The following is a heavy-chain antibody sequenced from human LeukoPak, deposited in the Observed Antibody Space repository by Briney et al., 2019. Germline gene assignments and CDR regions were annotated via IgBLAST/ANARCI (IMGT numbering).Heavy chain of an antibody. CDR2: ISGSGGST. CDR3: AREVTAVGLWYFDL. D-gene: IGHD6-13*01. CDR1: GFTFSSYA. V-gene: IGHV3-23*01. Sequence: PGGSLRLSCAASGFTFSSYAMSWVRQAPGKGLEWVSAISGSGGSTYYADSVKGRFTIFRDNSKNTLYLQMNSLRAGDTAVYYCAREVTAVGLWYFDLWGRGTLVTVSS. J-gene: IGHJ2*01.